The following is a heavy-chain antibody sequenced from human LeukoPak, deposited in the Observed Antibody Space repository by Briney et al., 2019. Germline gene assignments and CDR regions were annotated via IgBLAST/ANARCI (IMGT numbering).Heavy chain of an antibody. CDR1: GGSISSYY. CDR2: IYYSGST. J-gene: IGHJ4*02. Sequence: PSETLSLTCTVSGGSISSYYWSWIRQPPGKGLEWIGYIYYSGSTNYKPSLKSRLSISVDTSKTQFSLKLISVTDADTGVYYCARVSYSSGWYVDYWGQGNLVTVSS. CDR3: ARVSYSSGWYVDY. D-gene: IGHD6-19*01. V-gene: IGHV4-59*08.